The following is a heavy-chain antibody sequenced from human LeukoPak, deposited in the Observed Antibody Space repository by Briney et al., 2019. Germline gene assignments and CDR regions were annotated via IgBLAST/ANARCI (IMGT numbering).Heavy chain of an antibody. CDR2: IYYSGST. D-gene: IGHD1-26*01. J-gene: IGHJ3*02. CDR1: GGSISSYY. V-gene: IGHV4-59*08. Sequence: AGTLSLTCTVSGGSISSYYLNWVRQPPGKGLEWIAYIYYSGSTNYNPSLKSRVSISVDTSKNQFSLKLSSVTAADTAVYYCARHSGNYEGAYAFDIWGQGTMVTVSS. CDR3: ARHSGNYEGAYAFDI.